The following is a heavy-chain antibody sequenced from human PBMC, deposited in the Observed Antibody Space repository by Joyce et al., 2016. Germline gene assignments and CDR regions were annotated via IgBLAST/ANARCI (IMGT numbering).Heavy chain of an antibody. CDR2: SVAGVVTA. D-gene: IGHD6-19*01. CDR3: AREAVPLAGAVVAGSPGTPGEFYGMDV. V-gene: IGHV1-69*01. CDR1: GDRLSMCS. Sequence: QLVQSGAEVKKPAFSVKVSGKASGDRLSMCSIIWVRQARGQGLEWMGASVAGVVTARDAHECQGRLSVSASESTTTVYMQLGALNFGDTAIYYCAREAVPLAGAVVAGSPGTPGEFYGMDVWGQGTPVTVS. J-gene: IGHJ6*02.